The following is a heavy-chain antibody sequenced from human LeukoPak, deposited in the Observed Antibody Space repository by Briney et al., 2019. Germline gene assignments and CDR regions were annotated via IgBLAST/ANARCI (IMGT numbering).Heavy chain of an antibody. CDR1: GYSITSGYY. CDR2: IYHSGNT. Sequence: SETLSLTCTVSGYSITSGYYFGWIRQPPGKGLEWIGSIYHSGNTYYNPSLKSRVTISVDTSKNQVSLKLSSVTAADTAVYYCARDPSNDFWSGYYYYYYYMDVWGKGTTVSVSS. D-gene: IGHD3-3*01. V-gene: IGHV4-38-2*02. CDR3: ARDPSNDFWSGYYYYYYYMDV. J-gene: IGHJ6*03.